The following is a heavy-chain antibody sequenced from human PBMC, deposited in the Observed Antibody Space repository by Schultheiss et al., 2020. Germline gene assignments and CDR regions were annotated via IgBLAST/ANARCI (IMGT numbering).Heavy chain of an antibody. CDR2: ISYDGSNK. V-gene: IGHV3-30*03. J-gene: IGHJ4*02. CDR1: GFTFSSYG. CDR3: ARGRIVVVPAAVGGFDY. D-gene: IGHD2-2*01. Sequence: GGSLRLSCAASGFTFSSYGMHWVRQAPGKGLEWVAVISYDGSNKYYADSVKGRFTISRDNSKNTLYLQMNSLRAEDTAVYYCARGRIVVVPAAVGGFDYWGQGTLVTVSS.